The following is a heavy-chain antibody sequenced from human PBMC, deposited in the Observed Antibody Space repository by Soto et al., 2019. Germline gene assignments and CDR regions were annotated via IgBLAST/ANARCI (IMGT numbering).Heavy chain of an antibody. CDR3: ARKATVTTCFDY. J-gene: IGHJ4*02. CDR2: IYYSGTT. D-gene: IGHD4-17*01. Sequence: QVQLQESGPGLVKPSQTLSLTCTVSGGSISSGGYYWSWIRQHPGKGREWIGYIYYSGTTYDNPSLKSRVTISVDTSKNQFSLRLSSVTAADTAVYHCARKATVTTCFDYWGQGTLVTVSS. V-gene: IGHV4-31*03. CDR1: GGSISSGGYY.